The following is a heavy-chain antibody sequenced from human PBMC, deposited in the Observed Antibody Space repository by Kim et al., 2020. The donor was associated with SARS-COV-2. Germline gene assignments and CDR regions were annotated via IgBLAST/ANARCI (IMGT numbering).Heavy chain of an antibody. Sequence: TFMADTRKGRLTISIDNSKNTLYLQINSLRAEDTAVYYCATTTSGWIFDYWGQGTMVTVSS. D-gene: IGHD6-19*01. CDR3: ATTTSGWIFDY. CDR2: T. V-gene: IGHV3-23*03. J-gene: IGHJ4*02.